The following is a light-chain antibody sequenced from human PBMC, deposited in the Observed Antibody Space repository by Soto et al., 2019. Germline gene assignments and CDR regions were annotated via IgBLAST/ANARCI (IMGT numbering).Light chain of an antibody. CDR3: QHYNSYSEA. V-gene: IGKV1-5*03. J-gene: IGKJ1*01. Sequence: IQMTQSPSTLSVSVLDIVTITCRASQSISSWLAWYQQKPGKAPKLLIYKASSLESGVPSRFSGSGSGTEFTLTISSLQPDDFATYYCQHYNSYSEAFGQGTKVDI. CDR1: QSISSW. CDR2: KAS.